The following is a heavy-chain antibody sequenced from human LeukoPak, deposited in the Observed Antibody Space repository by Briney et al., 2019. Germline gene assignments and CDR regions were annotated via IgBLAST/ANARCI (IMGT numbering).Heavy chain of an antibody. V-gene: IGHV4-30-4*08. Sequence: KPSETLSLTCTVSGGSISSGDYYWSWIRQPPGKGLEWIGYIYYTGTTYYSPSLKSRVTISVDTSKNQFSLKLSSVTAADTAVYYCATDVAVAGTGAFAIWGQGTMVTVSS. CDR3: ATDVAVAGTGAFAI. CDR2: IYYTGTT. CDR1: GGSISSGDYY. D-gene: IGHD6-19*01. J-gene: IGHJ3*02.